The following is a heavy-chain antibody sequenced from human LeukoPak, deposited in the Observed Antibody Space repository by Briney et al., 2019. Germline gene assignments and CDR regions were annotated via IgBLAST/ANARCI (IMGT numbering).Heavy chain of an antibody. V-gene: IGHV3-7*03. CDR1: GFTFSSYW. J-gene: IGHJ4*02. Sequence: GGSLRLSCAASGFTFSSYWMNWARQAPGKGLEWVASINHNGNVNYYVDSVKGRFTISRDNAKNSLYLQMSNLRAEDTAVYFCATRTHGYSYGTFDYWGQGTLVTVSS. D-gene: IGHD5-18*01. CDR2: INHNGNVN. CDR3: ATRTHGYSYGTFDY.